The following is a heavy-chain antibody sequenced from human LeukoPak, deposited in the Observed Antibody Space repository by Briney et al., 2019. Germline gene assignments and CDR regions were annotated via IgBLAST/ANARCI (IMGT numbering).Heavy chain of an antibody. D-gene: IGHD5-12*01. CDR1: GGSISRGGYY. V-gene: IGHV4-31*03. J-gene: IGHJ3*02. CDR2: IYNSRST. Sequence: SETLSLTCTVSGGSISRGGYYWSWIRQHPGKGLKWLGYIYNSRSTYYNPSLKSRVTISVDTSKNQFSLKLSSVSAADTAVYYCAGLRGRPHAFDIWGQGTVVTVSS. CDR3: AGLRGRPHAFDI.